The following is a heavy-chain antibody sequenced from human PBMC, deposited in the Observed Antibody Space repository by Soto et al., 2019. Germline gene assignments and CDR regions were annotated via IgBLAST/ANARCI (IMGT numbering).Heavy chain of an antibody. V-gene: IGHV3-15*07. D-gene: IGHD3-22*01. Sequence: GGSLRLSCAASGFTFSNAWMNWVRQAPGKGLEWVGRIKSKTDGGTTDYAAPVKGRFTISRDDSKNTLYLQMNSLKTEDTAVYYCTTDIGSGYSLYYFDYWGQGTLVTVSS. CDR3: TTDIGSGYSLYYFDY. J-gene: IGHJ4*02. CDR1: GFTFSNAW. CDR2: IKSKTDGGTT.